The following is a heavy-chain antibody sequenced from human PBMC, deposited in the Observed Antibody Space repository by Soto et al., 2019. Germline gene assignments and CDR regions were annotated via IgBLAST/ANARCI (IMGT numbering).Heavy chain of an antibody. CDR2: ISWNSGSI. D-gene: IGHD3-3*01. CDR3: AKDNWDSAIFGVVLGVDV. J-gene: IGHJ6*04. Sequence: GGSLRLSCAASGFTFDDYAMHWVRQAPGKGLEWVSGISWNSGSIGYADSVKGRFTISRDNAKNSLYLQMNSLRAEDTALYYCAKDNWDSAIFGVVLGVDVWGKGTTVTVSS. CDR1: GFTFDDYA. V-gene: IGHV3-9*01.